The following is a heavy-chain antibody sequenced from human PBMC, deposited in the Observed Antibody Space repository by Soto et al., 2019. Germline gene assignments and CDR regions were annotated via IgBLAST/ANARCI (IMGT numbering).Heavy chain of an antibody. Sequence: GSLRLSCAASGFTFSSYAMSWVRQAPGKGLEWVSAISGSGGSTYYADSVKGRFTISRDNSKNTLYLQMNNLRAEDTAVYYCAKDGYGSGSYGFDYWGQGTLVTVSS. CDR3: AKDGYGSGSYGFDY. J-gene: IGHJ4*02. CDR2: ISGSGGST. D-gene: IGHD3-10*01. V-gene: IGHV3-23*01. CDR1: GFTFSSYA.